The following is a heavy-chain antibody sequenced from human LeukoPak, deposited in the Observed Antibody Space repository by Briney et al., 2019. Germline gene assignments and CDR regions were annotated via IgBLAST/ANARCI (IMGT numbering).Heavy chain of an antibody. V-gene: IGHV5-51*01. J-gene: IGHJ4*02. Sequence: GESLKISFKGSGXTFTTYCIGWVRQMPGKGLEWMGIIYPGDSDPRYSPSFQGQVTISADTSISTAYLQWSSLKASDSAMYYCVRHGLGSSWFGFDYWGQGTLVTVSS. CDR1: GXTFTTYC. CDR3: VRHGLGSSWFGFDY. CDR2: IYPGDSDP. D-gene: IGHD6-13*01.